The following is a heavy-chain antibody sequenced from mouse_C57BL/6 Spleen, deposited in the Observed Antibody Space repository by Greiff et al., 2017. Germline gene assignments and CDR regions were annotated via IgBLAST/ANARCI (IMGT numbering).Heavy chain of an antibody. D-gene: IGHD2-1*01. V-gene: IGHV1-50*01. CDR3: AKIYYGNYGFAY. J-gene: IGHJ3*01. CDR2: IDPSDSYT. Sequence: VQLQQPGAELVKPGASVKLSCKASGYTFTSYWMQWVKQRPGQGLEWIGEIDPSDSYTNYNQKFKGKATLTVDTSSSTAYMQLSSLTSEDSAVYYCAKIYYGNYGFAYWGQGTLVTVSA. CDR1: GYTFTSYW.